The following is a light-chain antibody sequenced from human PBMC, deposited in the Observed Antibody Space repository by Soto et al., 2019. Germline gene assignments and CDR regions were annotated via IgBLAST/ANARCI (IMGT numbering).Light chain of an antibody. CDR3: CSYAGSYTYV. CDR2: EGS. V-gene: IGLV2-23*01. CDR1: SSAVGSYNL. J-gene: IGLJ1*01. Sequence: QSVLTPPASVSGSPGQSITISCTGTSSAVGSYNLVSWYQQHPVKAPKLMIYEGSKRPSGVSNRFSGSKSGNTASLTISGLQAEDEADYYCCSYAGSYTYVFGSGTKVTVL.